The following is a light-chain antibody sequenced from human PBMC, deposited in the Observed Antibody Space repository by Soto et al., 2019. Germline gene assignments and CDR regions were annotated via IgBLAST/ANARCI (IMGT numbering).Light chain of an antibody. Sequence: QSALTQPPSVSGSPGQSITISCTGTSSDVGAYNRVSWSQQHPGEVPKLIIYDDSKRPSGVSNRFSGSRSGNTASLTISGLQPEDEADYYCSLFSYSSTWVFGGGTKLTVL. J-gene: IGLJ3*02. V-gene: IGLV2-14*03. CDR1: SSDVGAYNR. CDR3: SLFSYSSTWV. CDR2: DDS.